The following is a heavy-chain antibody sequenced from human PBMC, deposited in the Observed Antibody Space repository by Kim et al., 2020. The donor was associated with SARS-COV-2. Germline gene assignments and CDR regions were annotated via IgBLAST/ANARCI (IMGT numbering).Heavy chain of an antibody. V-gene: IGHV3-33*05. CDR3: ARDVSGDIAVAGYFDY. J-gene: IGHJ4*02. CDR2: ISYDGSNK. D-gene: IGHD6-19*01. CDR1: GFTFSSYG. Sequence: GGSLRLSCAASGFTFSSYGMHWVRQAPGKGLEWVAVISYDGSNKYYADSVKGRFTISRDNSKNTLYLQMNSLRAEDTAVYYCARDVSGDIAVAGYFDYWGQGTLVTVSS.